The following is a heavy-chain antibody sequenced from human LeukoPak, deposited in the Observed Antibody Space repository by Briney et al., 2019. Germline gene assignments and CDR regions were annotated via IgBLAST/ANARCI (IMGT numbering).Heavy chain of an antibody. V-gene: IGHV4-59*08. CDR2: IYYSGST. CDR3: ARQAPNYYYHYYMDV. Sequence: SETLSLTCTVSGGSISSYYWSWIRQPPGEGLGWSGYIYYSGSTNYNPSLKGRVTISVDTSKNQFSLKLSSVTAADTAVYYCARQAPNYYYHYYMDVWGKGTTVTVSS. CDR1: GGSISSYY. J-gene: IGHJ6*03.